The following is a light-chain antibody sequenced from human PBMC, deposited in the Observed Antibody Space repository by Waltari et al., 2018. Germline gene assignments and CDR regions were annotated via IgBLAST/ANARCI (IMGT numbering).Light chain of an antibody. CDR3: AAWDDSLNGPV. Sequence: QSVLTQPPSASGTPGQRVPISCSGSSSNIGSNTVNWYQQLPGTAPKLLIYSNNPRPSGVPDRFSGSKSGTSASLAISGLQSEDEADYYCAAWDDSLNGPVFGGGTKLTVL. CDR2: SNN. J-gene: IGLJ2*01. CDR1: SSNIGSNT. V-gene: IGLV1-44*01.